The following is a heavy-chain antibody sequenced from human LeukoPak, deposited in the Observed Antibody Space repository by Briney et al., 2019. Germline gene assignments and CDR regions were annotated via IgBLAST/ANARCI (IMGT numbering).Heavy chain of an antibody. V-gene: IGHV4-59*12. CDR1: GGSISSYY. CDR3: ARDSPDYYYYMDV. J-gene: IGHJ6*03. Sequence: SETLSLTCTVSGGSISSYYWRWIRQPPGKGLEWIGYIYYCGSTNYNPSRKSRVTISVDTSKNQFSLKLSSVTAADTAVYYCARDSPDYYYYMDVWGKGTTVTISS. CDR2: IYYCGST.